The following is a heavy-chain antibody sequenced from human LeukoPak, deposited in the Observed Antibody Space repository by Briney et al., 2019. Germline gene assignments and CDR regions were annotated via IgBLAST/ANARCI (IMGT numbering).Heavy chain of an antibody. D-gene: IGHD6-13*01. V-gene: IGHV3-21*04. CDR3: AREASVTAAGTNYFDY. CDR1: RFTFSSYS. J-gene: IGHJ4*02. CDR2: ISSSGSYI. Sequence: GGSLRLSCAASRFTFSSYSMNWVRQAPGKGLEWVSSISSSGSYIYYADSVKGRFTISRDNAKNSLYLQMNSLRAEDTALYYCAREASVTAAGTNYFDYWGQGTLVTVSS.